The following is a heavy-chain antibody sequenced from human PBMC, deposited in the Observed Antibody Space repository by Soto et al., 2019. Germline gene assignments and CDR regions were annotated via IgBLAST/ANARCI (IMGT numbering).Heavy chain of an antibody. J-gene: IGHJ6*02. D-gene: IGHD2-15*01. CDR3: GKELVAALYYGMDV. V-gene: IGHV3-23*04. Sequence: EVQLVESGGGLVQPGGSLRLSCAASGFTFSSYSMNWVRQAPGKGLEWVSTLSGSGGSTYDADFVKGRFTISRDNFKNTLYLQMNSLRAEDTAIYYCGKELVAALYYGMDVWGQGTTVTVSS. CDR1: GFTFSSYS. CDR2: LSGSGGST.